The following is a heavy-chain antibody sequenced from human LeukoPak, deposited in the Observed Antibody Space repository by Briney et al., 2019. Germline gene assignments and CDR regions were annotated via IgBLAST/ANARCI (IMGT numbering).Heavy chain of an antibody. J-gene: IGHJ6*03. CDR3: ARRGDYVNYYYYYMDV. Sequence: SETLSLTCTVSGGSISSSSYYWGWIRQPPGKGLEWIGSIYYSGSTYYNPSLKSRVTISVDTSKNQFSLKLSSVTAADTAVYYCARRGDYVNYYYYYMDVRGKGTTVTVSS. D-gene: IGHD4-17*01. CDR1: GGSISSSSYY. CDR2: IYYSGST. V-gene: IGHV4-39*01.